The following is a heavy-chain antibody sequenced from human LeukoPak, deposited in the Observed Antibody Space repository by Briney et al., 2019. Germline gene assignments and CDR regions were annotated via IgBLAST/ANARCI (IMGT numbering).Heavy chain of an antibody. CDR3: AKISARPPPPYYFDY. Sequence: PGGSLRLSCAASGFTFSSYAMSWVRQAPGKGLEWVSAISGSGGSTYYADSVKGRFTISRDNSKNTLYLQMNSLGAEDTAVYYCAKISARPPPPYYFDYWGQGTLLTVSS. V-gene: IGHV3-23*01. CDR1: GFTFSSYA. CDR2: ISGSGGST. D-gene: IGHD6-6*01. J-gene: IGHJ4*02.